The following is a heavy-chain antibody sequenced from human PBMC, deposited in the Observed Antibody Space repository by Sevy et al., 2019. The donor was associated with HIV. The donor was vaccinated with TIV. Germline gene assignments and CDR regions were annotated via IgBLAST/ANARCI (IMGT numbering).Heavy chain of an antibody. V-gene: IGHV3-30*18. Sequence: GGSLRLSCAASGFTFSSYGMHWVRQAPGKGLEWVAVISYDGSNKYYADSVKGRFTISRDNSKNTLYLQMNSLRVEDPAEDYCAKRRGVAIAPSGTPDDSSGPLGYWGQGTLVTVSS. CDR3: AKRRGVAIAPSGTPDDSSGPLGY. CDR2: ISYDGSNK. J-gene: IGHJ4*02. D-gene: IGHD3-22*01. CDR1: GFTFSSYG.